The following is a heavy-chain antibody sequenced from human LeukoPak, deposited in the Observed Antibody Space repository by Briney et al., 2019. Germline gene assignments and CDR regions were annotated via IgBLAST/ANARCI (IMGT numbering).Heavy chain of an antibody. CDR3: AKGGIAVAGTSYYYYMDV. CDR2: ISGSGDYT. V-gene: IGHV3-23*01. D-gene: IGHD6-19*01. Sequence: GGTLRLSCAASGFTFSNYGMSWVRQAPGKGLEWVSAISGSGDYTYYADSVKGRFTISRDNSKNTLYLQMNSLRAEDTAVYYCAKGGIAVAGTSYYYYMDVWGKGTTVTISS. J-gene: IGHJ6*03. CDR1: GFTFSNYG.